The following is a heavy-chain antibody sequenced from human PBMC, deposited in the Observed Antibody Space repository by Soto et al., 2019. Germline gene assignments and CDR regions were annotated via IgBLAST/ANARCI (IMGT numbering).Heavy chain of an antibody. CDR1: GGSISSSSYY. V-gene: IGHV4-39*01. J-gene: IGHJ4*02. D-gene: IGHD2-15*01. CDR3: ARGYCSGGSCYRY. CDR2: IYYSGST. Sequence: SETLSLTCTVSGGSISSSSYYWGWIRQPPGKGLEWIGSIYYSGSTYYNPSLKSRVTISVDTSKNQFSLELSSVTAADTAVYYCARGYCSGGSCYRYWGQGSQVTVSS.